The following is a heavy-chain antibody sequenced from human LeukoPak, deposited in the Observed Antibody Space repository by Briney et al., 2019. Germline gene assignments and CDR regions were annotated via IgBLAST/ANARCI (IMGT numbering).Heavy chain of an antibody. CDR3: ARHIAVAGKSGFDY. CDR1: GGSISSYY. J-gene: IGHJ4*02. Sequence: SETLSLTCTVSGGSISSYYWSWIRQPAGKGLEWIGRIYSSGSTNYNPSLKSRVTMSVDTSENQFSLRLSSVTAADTAVYYCARHIAVAGKSGFDYWGQGTPVTVSS. V-gene: IGHV4-4*07. CDR2: IYSSGST. D-gene: IGHD6-19*01.